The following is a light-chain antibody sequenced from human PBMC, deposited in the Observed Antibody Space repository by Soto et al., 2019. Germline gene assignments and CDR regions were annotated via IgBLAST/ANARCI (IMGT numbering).Light chain of an antibody. CDR1: QSISSW. J-gene: IGKJ1*01. V-gene: IGKV1-5*01. Sequence: DIEMTQSRSTLSASVGDIVTITCRASQSISSWLAWYQQKPGKAPKLLSFDASSLESGVPSRVSGNGSGTEFTLTISGLKPDDFESYYCQQYNSYSGMFGQGTKVDIK. CDR2: DAS. CDR3: QQYNSYSGM.